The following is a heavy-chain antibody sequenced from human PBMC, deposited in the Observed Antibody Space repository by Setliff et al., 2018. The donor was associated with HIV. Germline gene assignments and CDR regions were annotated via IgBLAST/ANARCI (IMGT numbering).Heavy chain of an antibody. V-gene: IGHV4-61*01. D-gene: IGHD4-17*01. Sequence: SETLSLTCTVSGGSISRSPHYWGWIRQPPGKGLEWIGYIYYSGSANHNPSLKSRVTISVDTSKNEVSLKLTYVTSADTAVYYCARDVSAYGDYGDYWGQGTLVTVSS. CDR2: IYYSGSA. CDR3: ARDVSAYGDYGDY. CDR1: GGSISRSPHY. J-gene: IGHJ4*02.